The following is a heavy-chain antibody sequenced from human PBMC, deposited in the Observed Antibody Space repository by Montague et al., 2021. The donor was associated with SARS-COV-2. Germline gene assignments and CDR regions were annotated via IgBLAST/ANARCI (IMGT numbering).Heavy chain of an antibody. CDR1: GGSISSYY. J-gene: IGHJ4*02. CDR2: IYYSGST. Sequence: SETLSLTCTVSGGSISSYYRSWIRQPPGKGLEWIGYIYYSGSTNYNPSLRSRVTISVDTSKNQFSLKLSSVTAADTAVYYCARGFDYWGQGTLVTVSS. V-gene: IGHV4-59*01. CDR3: ARGFDY.